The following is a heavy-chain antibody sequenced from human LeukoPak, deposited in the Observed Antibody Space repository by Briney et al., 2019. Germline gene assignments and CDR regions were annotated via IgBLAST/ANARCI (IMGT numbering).Heavy chain of an antibody. CDR3: AKDHLGEQLRFLCGGN. D-gene: IGHD3-3*01. J-gene: IGHJ4*02. V-gene: IGHV3-23*01. CDR2: ISGSGGST. Sequence: PGGSLRLSCAASGFTFSSYAMSWVRQAPGKGLEWVSAISGSGGSTYYADSVKGRFTISRDNSKNTLYLQMNSLRAEDTAVYYCAKDHLGEQLRFLCGGNWGQGTLVTVSS. CDR1: GFTFSSYA.